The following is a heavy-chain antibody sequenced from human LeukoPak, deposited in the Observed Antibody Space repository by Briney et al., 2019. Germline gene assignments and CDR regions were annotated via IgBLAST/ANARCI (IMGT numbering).Heavy chain of an antibody. CDR2: VSSSSSVI. CDR3: ARDRRGDSYGPLDS. J-gene: IGHJ4*02. Sequence: SGGSLRLSCAASGFTFSSYSMNWVRQAPGQGLEWVSYVSSSSSVIYYPDSVKGRFTISRDNARNSLYLQMNSLTAEDTALYYCARDRRGDSYGPLDSWGQGTLVTVSS. D-gene: IGHD5-18*01. V-gene: IGHV3-48*01. CDR1: GFTFSSYS.